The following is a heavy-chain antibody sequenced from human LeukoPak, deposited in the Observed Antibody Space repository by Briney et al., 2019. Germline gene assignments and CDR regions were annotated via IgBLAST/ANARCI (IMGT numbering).Heavy chain of an antibody. CDR1: GFTVSSNY. V-gene: IGHV3-30*18. Sequence: GGSLRLSCAASGFTVSSNYMSWVRQAPGKGLEWVAVISYDGSNKYYADSVKGRFTISRDNSKNTLYLQMNSLRAEDTAVYYCAKVDARDYYGSGSSTEAFDYWGQGTLVTVSS. J-gene: IGHJ4*02. CDR2: ISYDGSNK. D-gene: IGHD3-10*01. CDR3: AKVDARDYYGSGSSTEAFDY.